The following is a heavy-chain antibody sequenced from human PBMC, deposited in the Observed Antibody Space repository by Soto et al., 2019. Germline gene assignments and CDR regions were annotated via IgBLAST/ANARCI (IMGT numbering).Heavy chain of an antibody. CDR3: VDMLGQWLPRD. D-gene: IGHD6-19*01. CDR2: IYYTGTA. Sequence: QLQLQESGPGLVKPTETLSLTCTVSGDSISGSPYYWAWIRQPPGEGLEWLGTIYYTGTAYYNPSLPRRVTISVDTSRNQFSLRLSSVTAADTAVYYGVDMLGQWLPRDWGQGILVTVAS. J-gene: IGHJ4*02. CDR1: GDSISGSPYY. V-gene: IGHV4-39*01.